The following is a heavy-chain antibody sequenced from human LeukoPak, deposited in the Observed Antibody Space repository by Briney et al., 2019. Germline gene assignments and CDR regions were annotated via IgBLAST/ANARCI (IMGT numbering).Heavy chain of an antibody. V-gene: IGHV3-13*01. Sequence: GGSLRLSCAASGFTFSSYDMHWVRQATGKGLEWVSAIGTAGDTYYPGSVKGRFTIYRENAKNSLYLQMNSLRAGDTAVYYCARGAPGSRRYYYGRDVWGQETTVTVSS. J-gene: IGHJ6*02. CDR3: ARGAPGSRRYYYGRDV. D-gene: IGHD6-25*01. CDR2: IGTAGDT. CDR1: GFTFSSYD.